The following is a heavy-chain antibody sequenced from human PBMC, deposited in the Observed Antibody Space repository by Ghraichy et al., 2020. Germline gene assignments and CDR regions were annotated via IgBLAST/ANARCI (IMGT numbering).Heavy chain of an antibody. CDR3: ARRPSPPITIFGVVISPQGMDV. J-gene: IGHJ6*02. Sequence: SETLSLTCAVYGGSFSGYYWSWIRQPPGKGLEWIGEINHSGSTNYNPSLKSRVTISVDTSKNQFSLKLSSVTAADTAVYYCARRPSPPITIFGVVISPQGMDVWGQGTTVTVSS. CDR1: GGSFSGYY. CDR2: INHSGST. V-gene: IGHV4-34*01. D-gene: IGHD3-3*01.